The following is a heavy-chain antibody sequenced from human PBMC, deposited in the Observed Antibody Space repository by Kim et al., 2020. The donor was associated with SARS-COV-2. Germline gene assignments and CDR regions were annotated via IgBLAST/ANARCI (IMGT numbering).Heavy chain of an antibody. D-gene: IGHD2-15*01. J-gene: IGHJ4*02. V-gene: IGHV3-48*03. CDR2: ISSSGSTI. Sequence: GGSLRLSCAASGFTFSSYEMNWVRQAPGKGLEWVSYISSSGSTIYYADSVKGRFTISRDNAKNSLYLQMNSLRAEDTAVYYCARSPLLGYCSGGSCYLDYWGQGTLVTVSS. CDR1: GFTFSSYE. CDR3: ARSPLLGYCSGGSCYLDY.